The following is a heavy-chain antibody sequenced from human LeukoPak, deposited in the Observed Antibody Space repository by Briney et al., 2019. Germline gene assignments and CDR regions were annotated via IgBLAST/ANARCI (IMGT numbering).Heavy chain of an antibody. D-gene: IGHD2-2*01. CDR2: INGDGTTT. CDR1: GFTLRTYW. Sequence: GGSLRLSCAVSGFTLRTYWMHWVRQAPGKGLVWVSRINGDGTTTNYADSVKGRFTVSSDKARSTLYLRMNSLRAEDTAVYYCARGPQRGAAANYYGMDVWGQGTTVTVSS. CDR3: ARGPQRGAAANYYGMDV. V-gene: IGHV3-74*01. J-gene: IGHJ6*02.